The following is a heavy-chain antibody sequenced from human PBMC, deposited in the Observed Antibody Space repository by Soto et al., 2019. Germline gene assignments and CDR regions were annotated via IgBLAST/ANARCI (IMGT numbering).Heavy chain of an antibody. CDR2: ISWNSGTI. D-gene: IGHD2-21*02. Sequence: EVQLVESGGGLVQPGRSLRLSCAASGFSFDEYGMHWVRQAPGKGLEWVSGISWNSGTIGYADSVKGQFSISRDNAKKSLYLQMNSLRAEDRALYYCAKSKGGTANGMDVWGQGTTVIVSS. J-gene: IGHJ6*02. CDR3: AKSKGGTANGMDV. V-gene: IGHV3-9*01. CDR1: GFSFDEYG.